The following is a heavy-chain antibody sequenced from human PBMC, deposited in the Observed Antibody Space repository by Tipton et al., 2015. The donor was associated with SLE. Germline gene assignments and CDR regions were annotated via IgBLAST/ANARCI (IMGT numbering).Heavy chain of an antibody. Sequence: TLSLTCTVSGGSISNYYWSWIRQPPGKGLEWIGYIYYSGSTNYNPSLKSRVTISVDTSKNQFSLKLSSVTAADTAVYYCARVVVATTKPLHFDYWGQGTLVTVSS. CDR2: IYYSGST. D-gene: IGHD5-12*01. CDR1: GGSISNYY. J-gene: IGHJ4*02. CDR3: ARVVVATTKPLHFDY. V-gene: IGHV4-59*01.